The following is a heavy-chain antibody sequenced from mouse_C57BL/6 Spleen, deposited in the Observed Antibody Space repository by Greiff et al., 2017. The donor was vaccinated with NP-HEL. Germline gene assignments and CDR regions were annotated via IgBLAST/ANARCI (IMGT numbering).Heavy chain of an antibody. V-gene: IGHV1-42*01. CDR2: INPSTGGT. CDR3: ARNYGNSYPYAMDY. Sequence: EVQLQESGPELVKPGASVKISCKASGYSFTGYYMNWVKQSPEKSLEWIGEINPSTGGTTYNQKFKAKATLTVDKSSSTAYMQLKSLTSEDSAVYYCARNYGNSYPYAMDYWGQGTSVTVSS. J-gene: IGHJ4*01. D-gene: IGHD1-1*01. CDR1: GYSFTGYY.